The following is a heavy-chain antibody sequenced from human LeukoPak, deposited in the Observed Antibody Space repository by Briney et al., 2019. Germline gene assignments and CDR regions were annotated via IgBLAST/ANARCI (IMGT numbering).Heavy chain of an antibody. D-gene: IGHD5-18*01. J-gene: IGHJ6*02. Sequence: ASVKVSCKASGYTFTSYYMHWVRQAPGQGLEWMGIINPSGGSTSYAQKLQGRVTMTRDTSTSTVYMELSSLRSEDTAVYYCASVDTANYYGMDVWGQGTTVTVSS. V-gene: IGHV1-46*01. CDR2: INPSGGST. CDR1: GYTFTSYY. CDR3: ASVDTANYYGMDV.